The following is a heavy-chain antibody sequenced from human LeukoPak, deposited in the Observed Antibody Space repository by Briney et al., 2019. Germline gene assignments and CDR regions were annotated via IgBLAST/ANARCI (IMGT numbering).Heavy chain of an antibody. D-gene: IGHD3-9*01. Sequence: ASVKVSCKASGYTFTGYYMHWVRQAPGQGLEWMGWINPNSGGTNYAQKFQGRVTMTRDTSISTAYMELSRLRSDDTAVYYFARDAYDILTGYYKAPYYFDYWGQGTLVTVSS. V-gene: IGHV1-2*02. CDR3: ARDAYDILTGYYKAPYYFDY. CDR2: INPNSGGT. CDR1: GYTFTGYY. J-gene: IGHJ4*02.